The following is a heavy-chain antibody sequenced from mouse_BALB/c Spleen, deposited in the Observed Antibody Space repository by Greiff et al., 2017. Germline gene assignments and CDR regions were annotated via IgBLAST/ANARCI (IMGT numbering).Heavy chain of an antibody. V-gene: IGHV5-12-1*01. CDR3: ARHCYGSGLDY. D-gene: IGHD1-1*01. CDR2: IISGGGST. CDR1: GFAFSSYD. J-gene: IGHJ2*01. Sequence: EVQLLESGGGLVKPGGSLKLSCAASGFAFSSYDMSWVRQTPEKRLEWVAYIISGGGSTYYPDTVKGRFTISRDTAKNTLYLQMSSLKSEDTAMYYCARHCYGSGLDYWGQGTTVTVSS.